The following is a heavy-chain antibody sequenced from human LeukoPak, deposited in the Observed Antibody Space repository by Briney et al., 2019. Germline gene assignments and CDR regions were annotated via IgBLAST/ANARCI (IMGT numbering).Heavy chain of an antibody. CDR1: GGSISTFY. Sequence: PSETLSLTCIVSGGSISTFYWSWIRRRPGKGLEWIGYIYYSGTTNYNPSLKSRVTISVDMSKSQLSLNLSSVTAADTALYYCARHGPLYDIWSAQFYFDYWGQGTLVAVSS. CDR3: ARHGPLYDIWSAQFYFDY. D-gene: IGHD3-3*01. V-gene: IGHV4-59*08. J-gene: IGHJ4*02. CDR2: IYYSGTT.